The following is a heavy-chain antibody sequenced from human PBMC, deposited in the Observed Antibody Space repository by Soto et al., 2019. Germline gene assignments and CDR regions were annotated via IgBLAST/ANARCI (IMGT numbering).Heavy chain of an antibody. Sequence: ASVKVSCKTSGYSFRTYILYWVRQAPGQRLEWVGWINVGKGNTKYSEKFQDRVTITRDTSASTAYLELSSLRSEDTAVYYCASGHCDDIRYHEYWGQGTLVTVSS. J-gene: IGHJ4*02. CDR1: GYSFRTYI. CDR3: ASGHCDDIRYHEY. D-gene: IGHD2-15*01. CDR2: INVGKGNT. V-gene: IGHV1-3*01.